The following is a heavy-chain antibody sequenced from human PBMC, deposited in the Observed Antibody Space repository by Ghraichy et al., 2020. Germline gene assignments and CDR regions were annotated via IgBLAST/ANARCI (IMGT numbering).Heavy chain of an antibody. CDR1: GFTFSSYG. D-gene: IGHD2-2*01. J-gene: IGHJ6*02. V-gene: IGHV3-30*18. Sequence: GGSLRLSCAASGFTFSSYGMHWVRQAPGKGLEWVSVISYDGSNKYYADSVKGRFTISRDNSKNTLYLQMNSLRAEDTAVYYCAKDRIYCSSTSCYSWDDYYDGMDVWGQGTTVTVSS. CDR3: AKDRIYCSSTSCYSWDDYYDGMDV. CDR2: ISYDGSNK.